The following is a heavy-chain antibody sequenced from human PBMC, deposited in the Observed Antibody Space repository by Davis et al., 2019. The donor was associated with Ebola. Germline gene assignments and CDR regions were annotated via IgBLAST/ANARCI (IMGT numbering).Heavy chain of an antibody. D-gene: IGHD2-15*01. CDR3: ARWYSPFDY. CDR1: GGTFSSYA. V-gene: IGHV1-69*05. J-gene: IGHJ4*02. CDR2: IIPIFGTA. Sequence: SVKVSCKASGGTFSSYAISWVRQAPGQGLEWMGGIIPIFGTANYAQKFQGRVTMTRNTSISTAYMELSSLRSEDTAVYYCARWYSPFDYWGQGTLVTVSS.